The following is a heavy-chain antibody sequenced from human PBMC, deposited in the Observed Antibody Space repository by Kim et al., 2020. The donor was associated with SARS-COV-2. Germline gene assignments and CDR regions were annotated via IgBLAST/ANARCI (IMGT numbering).Heavy chain of an antibody. V-gene: IGHV3-23*01. J-gene: IGHJ5*02. CDR3: AKPPRPPYSSGWWFDP. Sequence: GGSLRLSCAASGFTFSSYAMSWVRQAPGKGLEWVSAISGSGGSTYYADSVKGRFTISRDNSKNTLYLQMNSLRAEDTAVYYCAKPPRPPYSSGWWFDPWGQGTLVTVSS. D-gene: IGHD6-19*01. CDR2: ISGSGGST. CDR1: GFTFSSYA.